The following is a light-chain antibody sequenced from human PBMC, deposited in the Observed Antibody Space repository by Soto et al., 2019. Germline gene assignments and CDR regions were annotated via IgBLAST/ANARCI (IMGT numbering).Light chain of an antibody. CDR2: GAS. Sequence: IVLTQSPGTLSLCPEERAPLSCRASHVVSSVSITYLAWFQQKPGQAPRLLIYGASSRATGIPDRFSGSGSGTDFTLTISRVEPEDFAVYYCQQYLSLPITFGQGTRLEIK. CDR1: HVVSSVSITY. V-gene: IGKV3-20*01. CDR3: QQYLSLPIT. J-gene: IGKJ5*01.